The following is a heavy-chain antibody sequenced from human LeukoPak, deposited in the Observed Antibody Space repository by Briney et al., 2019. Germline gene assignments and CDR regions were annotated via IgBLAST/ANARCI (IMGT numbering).Heavy chain of an antibody. V-gene: IGHV4-31*03. CDR3: ARGELVFDC. CDR2: IYHSGST. Sequence: SETLSLTCTVSGGSISSGGYYWSWIRQHPGKGLEWIGYIYHSGSTFYNPSHKSRVTILVDTSKSQFSLKLNSVTAADTAVYYCARGELVFDCWGQGALVTVSS. J-gene: IGHJ4*02. D-gene: IGHD1-26*01. CDR1: GGSISSGGYY.